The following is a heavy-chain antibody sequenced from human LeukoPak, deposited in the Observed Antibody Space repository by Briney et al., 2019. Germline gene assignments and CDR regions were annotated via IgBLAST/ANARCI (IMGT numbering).Heavy chain of an antibody. CDR2: IYSGGST. D-gene: IGHD5-18*01. CDR3: ARHSTGYSYHNWFDP. CDR1: GFTVSSNY. V-gene: IGHV3-53*01. J-gene: IGHJ5*02. Sequence: PGGSLRLSCAASGFTVSSNYMSWVRQAPGKGLEWVSVIYSGGSTYYADSVKGRFTISRDNSKNTLYLQMNSLRAEDTAVYYCARHSTGYSYHNWFDPWGQGTLVTVSS.